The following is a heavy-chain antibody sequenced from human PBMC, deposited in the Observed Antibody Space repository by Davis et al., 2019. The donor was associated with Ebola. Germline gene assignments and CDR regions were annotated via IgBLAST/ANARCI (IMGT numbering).Heavy chain of an antibody. J-gene: IGHJ5*02. V-gene: IGHV1-69*13. Sequence: SVKVSCKAFGGLFSSYAINWVRQAPGQGLEWIGGIIPIFGTTTLAEKFEGRVSITADVSTTTAYMELSGLRSEDTAVYFCARGRDDEYGDYGESPEPSWFDPWGQGTLVTVSS. CDR1: GGLFSSYA. CDR3: ARGRDDEYGDYGESPEPSWFDP. D-gene: IGHD4-17*01. CDR2: IIPIFGTT.